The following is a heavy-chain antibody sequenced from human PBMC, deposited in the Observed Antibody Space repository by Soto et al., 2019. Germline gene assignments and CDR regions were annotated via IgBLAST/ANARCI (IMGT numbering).Heavy chain of an antibody. CDR1: GFTFSSYV. CDR3: VRRVSGNYDY. V-gene: IGHV3-64*01. CDR2: ISSNGGTT. Sequence: EVQLAESGGGMVQPGGSLRLSCVAYGFTFSSYVMHWVRQAPGKGLEYVSSISSNGGTTYYGNSVKGRFTISRDNSKNTLYLQMGSLRAEDMAVYYCVRRVSGNYDYWGQGTLVTVSS. J-gene: IGHJ4*02. D-gene: IGHD1-7*01.